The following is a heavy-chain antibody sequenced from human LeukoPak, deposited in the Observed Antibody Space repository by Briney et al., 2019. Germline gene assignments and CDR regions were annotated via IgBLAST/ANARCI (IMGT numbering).Heavy chain of an antibody. D-gene: IGHD1-14*01. CDR3: ARGVEPLAANTLAY. V-gene: IGHV3-53*01. CDR1: GFTVITND. CDR2: LYSDGNT. Sequence: HAGGSLRLSCAASGFTVITNDMTWVRQAPGKGLEWVSVLYSDGNTKYADSVQGRFTISRDNSKNTLYLEMNGLSPDDTAVYYCARGVEPLAANTLAYWGQGTLVTVSS. J-gene: IGHJ4*02.